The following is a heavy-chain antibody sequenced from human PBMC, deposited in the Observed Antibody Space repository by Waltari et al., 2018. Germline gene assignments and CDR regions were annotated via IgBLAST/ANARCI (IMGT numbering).Heavy chain of an antibody. CDR1: GYTLTELS. CDR2: FDPEDGER. J-gene: IGHJ4*02. Sequence: QVQLVQSGAEVKKPGASVKVSCKVSGYTLTELSMHWVRQAPGKGLEWMGGFDPEDGERSYAQKVQGRVTMTEDTSTDTADMELSSLRSEDTAVYYCATGGPVAGGVDYWGQGTLVTVSS. CDR3: ATGGPVAGGVDY. V-gene: IGHV1-24*01. D-gene: IGHD6-19*01.